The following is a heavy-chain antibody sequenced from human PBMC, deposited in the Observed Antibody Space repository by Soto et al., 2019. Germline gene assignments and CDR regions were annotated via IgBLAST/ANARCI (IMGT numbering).Heavy chain of an antibody. D-gene: IGHD6-13*01. Sequence: EVQLEESGGDLVQPGGSLRLSCAASGFTLSAYWMTWVRQAPGKGLEWVANINRDGSKKSYLDSVRGRFTISRDNVGKSLYPQMDSLRADDTALYYCARDVSPGSSSLYLDAFDIWGQGTMVTVSS. CDR1: GFTLSAYW. CDR3: ARDVSPGSSSLYLDAFDI. V-gene: IGHV3-7*05. CDR2: INRDGSKK. J-gene: IGHJ3*02.